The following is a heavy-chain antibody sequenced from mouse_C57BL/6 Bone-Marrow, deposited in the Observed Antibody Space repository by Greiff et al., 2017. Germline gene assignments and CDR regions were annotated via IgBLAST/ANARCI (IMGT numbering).Heavy chain of an antibody. Sequence: VQRVESGAELAKPGASVKLSCKASGYTFTSYWMHWVKQRPGQGLEWIGYINPSSGYTKYNQKFKDKATLTADKSSSTAYMQLSSLTYEDSAVYYCAEGGQLRLSFAYWGQGTLVTVSA. CDR1: GYTFTSYW. D-gene: IGHD3-2*02. CDR2: INPSSGYT. V-gene: IGHV1-7*01. CDR3: AEGGQLRLSFAY. J-gene: IGHJ3*01.